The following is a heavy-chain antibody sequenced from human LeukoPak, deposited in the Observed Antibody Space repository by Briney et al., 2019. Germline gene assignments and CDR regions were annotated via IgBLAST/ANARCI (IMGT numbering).Heavy chain of an antibody. V-gene: IGHV3-23*01. CDR2: ISGSGGST. CDR1: GFTFSSYG. CDR3: AKDRITMVRGVSYYFDY. Sequence: PGGSLRLSCAASGFTFSSYGMSWVRQAPGKGLEWVSAISGSGGSTYYADSVKGRFTISRDNSKNTLYLQMNSLRAEDTAVYYCAKDRITMVRGVSYYFDYWGQGTLVTVSS. D-gene: IGHD3-10*01. J-gene: IGHJ4*02.